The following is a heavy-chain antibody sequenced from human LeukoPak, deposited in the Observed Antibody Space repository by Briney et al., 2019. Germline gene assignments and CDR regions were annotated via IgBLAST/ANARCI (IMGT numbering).Heavy chain of an antibody. Sequence: GGSLRLSCAASGFTFSSYAMHWVRQAPGKRLEWVAVISYGGSNKYYADSVKGRFTISRDNSKNTLYLQMNSLRAEDTAVYYCARAWWELGGYFDYWGQGTLVTVSS. CDR2: ISYGGSNK. CDR1: GFTFSSYA. D-gene: IGHD1-26*01. CDR3: ARAWWELGGYFDY. J-gene: IGHJ4*02. V-gene: IGHV3-30-3*01.